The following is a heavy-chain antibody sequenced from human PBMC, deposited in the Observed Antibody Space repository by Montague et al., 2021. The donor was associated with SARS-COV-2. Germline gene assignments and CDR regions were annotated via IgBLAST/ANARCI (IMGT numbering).Heavy chain of an antibody. Sequence: SETLSLTCAIYGGSFSSYFWCWIRQSPGKGLEWIGEISYTGHTRYNPSLQSRVSISVDSSENQFSLALTSVTAADTAVYYCARSHYSVNWCPDWGQGTLVTVTS. D-gene: IGHD5/OR15-5a*01. CDR1: GGSFSSYF. J-gene: IGHJ4*02. CDR2: ISYTGHT. V-gene: IGHV4-34*01. CDR3: ARSHYSVNWCPD.